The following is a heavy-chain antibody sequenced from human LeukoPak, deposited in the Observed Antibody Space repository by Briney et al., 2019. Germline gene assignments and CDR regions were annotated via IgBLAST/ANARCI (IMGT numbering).Heavy chain of an antibody. CDR1: GYSFTSYW. V-gene: IGHV5-51*01. CDR3: ARHGYSSGNRYGMDV. J-gene: IGHJ6*02. Sequence: GGALKISCEGSGYSFTSYWIGWGRQIPGEGLEWVWIIYPGDSDNRYSPSFQGQVTISADKSISTAYLQWSSLKASDTAMYYCARHGYSSGNRYGMDVWGQGTTVTVSS. D-gene: IGHD5-18*01. CDR2: IYPGDSDN.